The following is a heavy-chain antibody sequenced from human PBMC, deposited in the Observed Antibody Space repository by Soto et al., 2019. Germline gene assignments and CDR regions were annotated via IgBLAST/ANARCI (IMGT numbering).Heavy chain of an antibody. CDR1: GFTFSDSA. D-gene: IGHD6-6*01. CDR2: IGGRRGGT. V-gene: IGHV3-23*01. Sequence: PGGSLRLSCEASGFTFSDSAMTWVRQAPGKGLDWVSGIGGRRGGTYYAKSVKGRFTISRDNSKNMLYLQMNSLRTDDTAVYYCAKNLGDPSSSSGYWGQGTLVTVSS. CDR3: AKNLGDPSSSSGY. J-gene: IGHJ4*02.